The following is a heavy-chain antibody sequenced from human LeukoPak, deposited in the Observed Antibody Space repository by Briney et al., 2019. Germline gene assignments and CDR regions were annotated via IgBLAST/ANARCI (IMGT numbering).Heavy chain of an antibody. CDR3: ARRDSIALSGIIDQ. V-gene: IGHV5-51*01. CDR1: GYSFTSHW. J-gene: IGHJ4*02. Sequence: GESLKISCKASGYSFTSHWIAWVRQMPGKGLGWMGIIYPGDYQTRHSPSFQGQVTISAENPIPAAYLQWSSLEASDSAMYYCARRDSIALSGIIDQWGQGTLVAVSS. CDR2: IYPGDYQT. D-gene: IGHD6-6*01.